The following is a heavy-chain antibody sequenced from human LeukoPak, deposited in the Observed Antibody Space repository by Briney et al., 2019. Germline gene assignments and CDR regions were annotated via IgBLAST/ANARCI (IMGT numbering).Heavy chain of an antibody. CDR2: ISYDGSNK. Sequence: PGGSLRLSCAASGFTFSSYGMHWVRQAPGKGLEWVAVISYDGSNKYYADSVKGRFTIPRDNSKNTLYLQMNSLRAEDTAVYYCAKGTSRWGDAFDIWGQGTMVTVSS. V-gene: IGHV3-30*18. J-gene: IGHJ3*02. CDR3: AKGTSRWGDAFDI. CDR1: GFTFSSYG. D-gene: IGHD3-16*01.